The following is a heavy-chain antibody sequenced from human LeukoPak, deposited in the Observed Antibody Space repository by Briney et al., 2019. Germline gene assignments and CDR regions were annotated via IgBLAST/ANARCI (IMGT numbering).Heavy chain of an antibody. CDR3: ARAVPRRLDY. CDR1: GGSINYYY. J-gene: IGHJ4*02. V-gene: IGHV4-34*01. CDR2: INHSGST. D-gene: IGHD3-10*02. Sequence: PSETLSLTCTVSGGSINYYYWSWIRQPPGKGLEWIGEINHSGSTNYNPSLKSRVTISVDTSKNQFSLKLSSVTAADTAVYYCARAVPRRLDYWGQGTLVTVSS.